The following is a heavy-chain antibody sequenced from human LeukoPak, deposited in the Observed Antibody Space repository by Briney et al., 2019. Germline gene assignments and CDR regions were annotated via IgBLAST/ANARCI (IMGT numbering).Heavy chain of an antibody. V-gene: IGHV1-18*01. CDR1: GYTFTSYG. J-gene: IGHJ4*02. D-gene: IGHD3-9*01. CDR2: ISAYNGNT. CDR3: ARVRLDILTGYYTY. Sequence: ASVKVSFKASGYTFTSYGISWVRQAPGQGLEWMGWISAYNGNTNYAQKLQGRVTMTTDTSTSTAYMELRSLRSDDTAVYYCARVRLDILTGYYTYWGQGTLVTVSS.